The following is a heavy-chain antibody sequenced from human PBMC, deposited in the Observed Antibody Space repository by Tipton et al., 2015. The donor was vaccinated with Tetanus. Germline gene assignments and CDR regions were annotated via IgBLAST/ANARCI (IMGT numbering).Heavy chain of an antibody. V-gene: IGHV4-59*01. CDR3: ARTSGYMYSDC. CDR2: IDYFGTT. Sequence: TLSLTCTVSGGSISTYHWNWIRQFPGKGLEWIGYIDYFGTTKYNPSLKGRVAMSVDTSKNQLSLKLSSVTSADTAVYYCARTSGYMYSDCWGQGTLVTVSS. CDR1: GGSISTYH. D-gene: IGHD3-3*01. J-gene: IGHJ4*02.